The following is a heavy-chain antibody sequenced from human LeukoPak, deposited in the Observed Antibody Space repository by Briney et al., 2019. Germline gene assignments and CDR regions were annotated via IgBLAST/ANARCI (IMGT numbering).Heavy chain of an antibody. CDR2: INPNSRGT. V-gene: IGHV1-2*06. Sequence: ASVKVSCKASGYTFSGYYMHWVRQAPGQGLEWMGRINPNSRGTKYAQKFQGRVTMTRDTSISTAYMELSRLRSDDPAVYYCARGGVGALHRWFDPWGQGTLVSVSS. CDR1: GYTFSGYY. CDR3: ARGGVGALHRWFDP. D-gene: IGHD1-26*01. J-gene: IGHJ5*02.